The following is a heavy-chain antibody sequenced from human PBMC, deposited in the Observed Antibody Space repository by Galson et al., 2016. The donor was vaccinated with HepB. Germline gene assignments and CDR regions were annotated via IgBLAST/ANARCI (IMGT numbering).Heavy chain of an antibody. CDR1: GYTFTSYY. CDR3: ARAIVVVVAATPDYHYGMDV. Sequence: SVKVSCKASGYTFTSYYMHWVRQAPGQGLEWMGIINPSGGSTSYAQKFQGRVTLTRDTSTSTVYMELSSLRSEDTAVYYCARAIVVVVAATPDYHYGMDVWGQGTTVTVSS. J-gene: IGHJ6*02. D-gene: IGHD2-15*01. V-gene: IGHV1-46*01. CDR2: INPSGGST.